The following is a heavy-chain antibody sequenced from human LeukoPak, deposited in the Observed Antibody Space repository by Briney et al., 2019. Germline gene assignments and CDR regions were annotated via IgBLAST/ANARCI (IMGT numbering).Heavy chain of an antibody. CDR1: GYTFTDYY. CDR3: ARGTRFGAASGTGY. D-gene: IGHD6-13*01. Sequence: ASVKVSCKASGYTFTDYYMHWVRQAPGQGLEWMGWINPNSGGTNYAQKFQGRVTMTRDTSISTIYMELSRLISDDTAVYCCARGTRFGAASGTGYWGQGTLVTVSS. V-gene: IGHV1-2*02. J-gene: IGHJ4*02. CDR2: INPNSGGT.